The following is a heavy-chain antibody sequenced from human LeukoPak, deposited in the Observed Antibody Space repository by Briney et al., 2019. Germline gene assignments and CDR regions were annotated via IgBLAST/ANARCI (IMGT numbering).Heavy chain of an antibody. D-gene: IGHD1-14*01. CDR3: ARETETGYYYYMDV. CDR1: GGSFSGHY. J-gene: IGHJ6*03. V-gene: IGHV4-59*11. CDR2: IYYSGST. Sequence: SETLSLTCAVSGGSFSGHYWNWIRQPPGKGLEWIGYIYYSGSTNYNPSLKSRVTISVDTSKNQFSLKLSSVTAADTAVYYCARETETGYYYYMDVWGKGTTVTVSS.